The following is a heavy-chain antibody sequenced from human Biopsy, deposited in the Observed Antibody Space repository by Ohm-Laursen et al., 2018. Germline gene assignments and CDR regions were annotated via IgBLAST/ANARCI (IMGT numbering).Heavy chain of an antibody. Sequence: SDTLSLTCTVSGGSTSNYFWTWIRQPPGKGLEWIGYFRFEDRTSYNSSLKSRVTISADTSKNQFSLRLSSVTAADTAVYYCALGGGSYVNFDYWGQGTLVTVSS. CDR1: GGSTSNYF. D-gene: IGHD1-26*01. CDR3: ALGGGSYVNFDY. J-gene: IGHJ4*02. V-gene: IGHV4-59*07. CDR2: FRFEDRT.